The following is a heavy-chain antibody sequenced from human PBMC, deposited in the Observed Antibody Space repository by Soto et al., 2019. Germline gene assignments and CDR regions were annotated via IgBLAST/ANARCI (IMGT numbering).Heavy chain of an antibody. J-gene: IGHJ6*02. Sequence: QVQLVQSGAEVKNPGSSVKVSCKASGGTFSSYAISWVRQAPGQGLEWMGGIIPIFGTANYAQKFQGRVTSTADESTSTAYRELSRLRSEDTAVYYCARGAAAGTYYYYGMDVWVQGTTVTVSS. CDR2: IIPIFGTA. D-gene: IGHD6-13*01. V-gene: IGHV1-69*01. CDR1: GGTFSSYA. CDR3: ARGAAAGTYYYYGMDV.